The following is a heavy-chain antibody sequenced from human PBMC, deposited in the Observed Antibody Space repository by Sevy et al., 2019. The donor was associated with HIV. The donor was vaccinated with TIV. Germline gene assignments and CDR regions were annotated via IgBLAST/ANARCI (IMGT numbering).Heavy chain of an antibody. CDR1: GFTFSSYS. Sequence: GESLKISCAASGFTFSSYSMNWVRQAPGKGLEWVSYISSSSSTIYYADSVKGRFTISRDNAKNSLYLQMNSLRAEDTAVYYCARDGSRYSSSWSFYGMDVWGQGTTVTVSS. CDR2: ISSSSSTI. V-gene: IGHV3-48*01. D-gene: IGHD6-13*01. CDR3: ARDGSRYSSSWSFYGMDV. J-gene: IGHJ6*02.